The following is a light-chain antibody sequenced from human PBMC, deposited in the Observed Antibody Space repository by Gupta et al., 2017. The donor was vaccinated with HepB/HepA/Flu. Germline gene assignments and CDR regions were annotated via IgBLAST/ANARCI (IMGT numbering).Light chain of an antibody. J-gene: IGLJ1*01. CDR1: SSDVGGYNY. CDR2: NVN. V-gene: IGLV2-14*03. CDR3: LSYISSNTLNYV. Sequence: QSVLTQPASVSGSHGQSIIISCTGTSSDVGGYNYVSWYQYHPGKAPKLMIYNVNNRPSGVSTRFSCSKSGNTASLTISGLQSEDEADYYCLSYISSNTLNYVFGTGTKVTVL.